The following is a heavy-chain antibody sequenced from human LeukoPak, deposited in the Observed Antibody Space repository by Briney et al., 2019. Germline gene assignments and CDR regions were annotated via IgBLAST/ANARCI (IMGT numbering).Heavy chain of an antibody. CDR3: ARDLDCSGGSCYSAGAFDI. CDR2: IYYSGST. J-gene: IGHJ3*02. Sequence: PSETLSLTCTVSGGSISSYYWSWIRQPPGKGQEWIGYIYYSGSTNYNPSLKSRVTISVDTSKNQFSLKLSSVTAADTAVYYCARDLDCSGGSCYSAGAFDIWGQGTMVTVSS. V-gene: IGHV4-59*12. D-gene: IGHD2-15*01. CDR1: GGSISSYY.